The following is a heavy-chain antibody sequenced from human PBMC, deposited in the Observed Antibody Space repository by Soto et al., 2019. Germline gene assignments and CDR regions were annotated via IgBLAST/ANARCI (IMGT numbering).Heavy chain of an antibody. CDR2: IYYSGST. D-gene: IGHD4-17*01. CDR1: GGSISSSSYY. Sequence: SETLSLTCTVSGGSISSSSYYWGWIRQPPGKGLEWIGSIYYSGSTYYNPSLKSRVIISVDTSKNQFSLKLSSVTAADTAVYYCARHAEDYGDGLYFDYWGQGTLVTVSS. J-gene: IGHJ4*02. CDR3: ARHAEDYGDGLYFDY. V-gene: IGHV4-39*01.